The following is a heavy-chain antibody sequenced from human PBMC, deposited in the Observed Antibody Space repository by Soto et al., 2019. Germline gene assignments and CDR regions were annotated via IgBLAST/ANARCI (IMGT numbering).Heavy chain of an antibody. CDR2: ISSSSSTI. CDR3: ARPPLVVPAAIAPSYYMDV. CDR1: GFTFSSYS. Sequence: EVQLVESGGGLVQPGGSLRLSCAASGFTFSSYSMNWVRQAPGKGLEWVSYISSSSSTIYYADSVKGRFTISRDNAKNSLYLQMNSLRAADTAVYYCARPPLVVPAAIAPSYYMDVWGKGTTVTVAS. J-gene: IGHJ6*03. V-gene: IGHV3-48*01. D-gene: IGHD2-2*02.